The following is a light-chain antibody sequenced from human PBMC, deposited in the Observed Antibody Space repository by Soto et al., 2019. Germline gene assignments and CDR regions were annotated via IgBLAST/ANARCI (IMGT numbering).Light chain of an antibody. J-gene: IGKJ3*01. CDR1: QSVSSSY. V-gene: IGKV3-15*01. CDR2: GAS. CDR3: QQYDNLPLT. Sequence: EIVLTPSPGTLSLSPVERATLSCRASQSVSSSYLAWYQQKPGQAPRLLIYGASTRATGIPARFSGSGSGTEFTLTISSLQSEDFAVYFCQQYDNLPLTFGPGTKVDIK.